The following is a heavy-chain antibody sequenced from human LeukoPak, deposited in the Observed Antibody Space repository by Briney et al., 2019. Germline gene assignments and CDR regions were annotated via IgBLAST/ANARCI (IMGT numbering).Heavy chain of an antibody. V-gene: IGHV4-59*01. CDR2: IYYSGST. CDR3: AREDYYDSSGYYQPSYYFDY. J-gene: IGHJ4*02. CDR1: GGSISSYY. Sequence: PSETLSLTCTVSGGSISSYYWSWIRQPPGKGLEWIGYIYYSGSTNYNPSLKSRVTISVDTSKNQFSLKLSSVTAADTAVYYCAREDYYDSSGYYQPSYYFDYWGQGTLVTVSS. D-gene: IGHD3-22*01.